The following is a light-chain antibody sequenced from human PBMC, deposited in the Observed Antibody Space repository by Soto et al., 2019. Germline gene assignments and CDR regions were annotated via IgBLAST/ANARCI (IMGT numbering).Light chain of an antibody. CDR2: DVY. V-gene: IGLV2-14*01. J-gene: IGLJ1*01. Sequence: QSALTQPASVSGSPGQSITISCTGTSSDVGGFNYVSWYQQHPGKAPKLLIFDVYSRPSGISNRFSGSKSGNTASLTISGLQAQHEADYYCSSYTTRSSYVSGAGTKVTGL. CDR1: SSDVGGFNY. CDR3: SSYTTRSSYV.